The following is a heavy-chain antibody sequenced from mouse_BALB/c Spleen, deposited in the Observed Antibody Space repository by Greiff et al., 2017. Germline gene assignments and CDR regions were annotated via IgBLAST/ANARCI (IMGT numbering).Heavy chain of an antibody. CDR2: ISSGGSYT. J-gene: IGHJ3*01. V-gene: IGHV5-9*02. Sequence: EVKLEESGGGLVKPGGSLKLSCAASGFTFSSYTMSWVRQTPEKRLEWVATISSGGSYTYYPDSVKGRFTISRDNARNILYLQMSSLRSEDTAMYYCAGGDGLWAWFAYWGQGTLVTVSA. CDR3: AGGDGLWAWFAY. CDR1: GFTFSSYT. D-gene: IGHD6-5*01.